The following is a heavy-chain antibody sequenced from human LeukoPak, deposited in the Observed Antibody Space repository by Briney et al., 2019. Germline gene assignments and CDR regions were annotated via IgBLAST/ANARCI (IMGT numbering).Heavy chain of an antibody. CDR1: GFTFSSYA. V-gene: IGHV3-23*01. CDR3: AKRGGSGSYCFDY. CDR2: IGPSGAT. D-gene: IGHD3-10*01. J-gene: IGHJ4*02. Sequence: GGSLRLSCAASGFTFSSYAMSWVRQAPGKGLEWVSAIGPSGATYYADSVKGRFTISRGISKNTLYLQMNSLRAEDTAVYFCAKRGGSGSYCFDYWGQGSLVTVSS.